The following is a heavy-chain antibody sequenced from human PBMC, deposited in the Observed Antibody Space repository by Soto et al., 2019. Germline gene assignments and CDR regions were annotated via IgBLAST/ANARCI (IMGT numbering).Heavy chain of an antibody. J-gene: IGHJ3*02. CDR3: AKDGSYSSSPYDAFDI. D-gene: IGHD6-6*01. CDR2: ISGSGGST. V-gene: IGHV3-23*01. CDR1: GFTFSSYA. Sequence: GGSLRLSCAASGFTFSSYAMSWVRQAPGKGLEWVSAISGSGGSTYYADSVKGRFTISRDNSKNTLYLQMNSLRAEDTAVYYCAKDGSYSSSPYDAFDIWGQGTMVT.